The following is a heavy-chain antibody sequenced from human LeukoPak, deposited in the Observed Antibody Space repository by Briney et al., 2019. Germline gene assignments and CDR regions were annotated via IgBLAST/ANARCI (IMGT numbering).Heavy chain of an antibody. CDR1: GFTFSSYA. J-gene: IGHJ4*02. V-gene: IGHV3-23*01. D-gene: IGHD3-10*01. Sequence: GGSLTLSCAASGFTFSSYAMSWVRQAPATGLERVSAISGSGGSTYYADSVKGRFTISRDNSKNTLYLQMNSLRAEDTAVYYCAKVWGYYYGSGSSSYFDYWGQGTLVTVSS. CDR3: AKVWGYYYGSGSSSYFDY. CDR2: ISGSGGST.